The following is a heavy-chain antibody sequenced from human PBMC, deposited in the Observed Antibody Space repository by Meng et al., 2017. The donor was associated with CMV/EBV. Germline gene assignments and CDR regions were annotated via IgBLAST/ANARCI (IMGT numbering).Heavy chain of an antibody. CDR1: GYTFTGYH. Sequence: ASVKVSCKASGYTFTGYHMHWVRQAPGQGLEWMGWINPNSGGTNYAQKFQGRVTMTRDTSISTAYMELSRLRSDDTAVYYCARDECSSTSCYYYWGQGTLVTVSS. V-gene: IGHV1-2*02. J-gene: IGHJ4*02. CDR2: INPNSGGT. CDR3: ARDECSSTSCYYY. D-gene: IGHD2-2*01.